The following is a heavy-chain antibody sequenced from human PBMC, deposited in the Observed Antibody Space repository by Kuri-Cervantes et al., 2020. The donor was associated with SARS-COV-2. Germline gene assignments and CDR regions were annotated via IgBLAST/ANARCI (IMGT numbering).Heavy chain of an antibody. CDR2: IYYSGST. V-gene: IGHV4-39*01. CDR1: GGSISSSSYY. J-gene: IGHJ4*02. D-gene: IGHD5-18*01. Sequence: SETLSLTCTVSGGSISSSSYYWGWIRQPPGKGLEWIGSIYYSGSTYYNPSLRSRVTISVDTSKNQLSLKLSSVTAADTAVYYCASQVDTAMAFDYWGQGTLVTVSS. CDR3: ASQVDTAMAFDY.